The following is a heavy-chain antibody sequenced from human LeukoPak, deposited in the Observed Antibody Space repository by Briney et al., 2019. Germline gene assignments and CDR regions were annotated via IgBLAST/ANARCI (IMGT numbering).Heavy chain of an antibody. D-gene: IGHD2-15*01. Sequence: RGCLRLSCAASGFTFSTYTMNWVRQAPGKGLEWVSSIISSSTYIYYADSVKGRFTISRDNAKISLYLQINSLRAEDTAVYSCARDHSLGGLWGQGTLVTVS. V-gene: IGHV3-21*01. J-gene: IGHJ1*01. CDR2: IISSSTYI. CDR3: ARDHSLGGL. CDR1: GFTFSTYT.